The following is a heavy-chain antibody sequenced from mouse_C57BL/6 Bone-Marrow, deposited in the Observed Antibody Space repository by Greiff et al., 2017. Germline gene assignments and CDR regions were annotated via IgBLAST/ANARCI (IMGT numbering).Heavy chain of an antibody. CDR1: GYTFTGYW. CDR3: ARLCAY. J-gene: IGHJ3*01. V-gene: IGHV1-64*01. CDR2: IHPNSGST. Sequence: QVQLQQPGAELVKPGASVTLSCKASGYTFTGYWMHWVKQRPVQGLEWIGMIHPNSGSTNYNEKFKSKATLTVDKPSSTAFMQLSSLTSEDSAVDYCARLCAYWGQGTLVTVSA. D-gene: IGHD6-1*01.